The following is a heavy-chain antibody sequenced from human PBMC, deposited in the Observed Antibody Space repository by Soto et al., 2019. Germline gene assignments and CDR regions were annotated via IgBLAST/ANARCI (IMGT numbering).Heavy chain of an antibody. D-gene: IGHD6-6*01. CDR2: IYSGGST. V-gene: IGHV3-66*01. J-gene: IGHJ6*03. Sequence: GGSLRLSCAASGFTVSSNYMSWVRQAPGKGLEWVSVIYSGGSTYYADSVKGRFTISRDNSKNTLYLQMNSLRAEDTAVYYCAREAEYSSSSQKSPIYYYYYMDVWGKGTTVTVSS. CDR3: AREAEYSSSSQKSPIYYYYYMDV. CDR1: GFTVSSNY.